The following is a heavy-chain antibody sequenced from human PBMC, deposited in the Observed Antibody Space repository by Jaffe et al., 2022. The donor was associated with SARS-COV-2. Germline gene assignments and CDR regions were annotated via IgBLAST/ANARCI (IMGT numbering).Heavy chain of an antibody. V-gene: IGHV3-7*03. CDR3: ARQADLGGLDL. J-gene: IGHJ3*01. CDR1: GFPFDNYW. Sequence: EVQLVESGGGVVQPWGSLRLSCAASGFPFDNYWMTWVRQAPGKGLVWVANINQDGLVKNYVAAVEHRFSIFRDNTKNLVYLQMDHLRAEDTAIYYCARQADLGGLDLWGRGTAVTVSS. CDR2: INQDGLVK. D-gene: IGHD5-12*01.